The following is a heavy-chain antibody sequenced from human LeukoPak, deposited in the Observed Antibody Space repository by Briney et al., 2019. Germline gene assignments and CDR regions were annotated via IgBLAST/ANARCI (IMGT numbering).Heavy chain of an antibody. D-gene: IGHD3-10*01. CDR1: GYSFTNYW. V-gene: IGHV5-51*01. CDR2: IYPGDSDT. J-gene: IGHJ4*02. Sequence: GESLKISCKGSGYSFTNYWIGWVRQMPGKGLEWMGIIYPGDSDTKYSPSFQGQVTISADKSISTAYLHWSSLKASDIAMYYCARHYKSGFDYWGQGTLVTVSS. CDR3: ARHYKSGFDY.